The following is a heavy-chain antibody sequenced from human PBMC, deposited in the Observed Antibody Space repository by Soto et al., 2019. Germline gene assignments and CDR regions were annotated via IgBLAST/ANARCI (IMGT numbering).Heavy chain of an antibody. V-gene: IGHV1-69*01. CDR1: GGTFSSYA. J-gene: IGHJ4*02. CDR2: IIPIFGTA. CDR3: GREGVWGGYCGGDC. Sequence: QVQLVQSGAEVKKPGSSVKVSCKASGGTFSSYAISWVRQAPGQGLEWMGGIIPIFGTANYGQKFQGRVTITADESTSTAYRELSSLGSEETAVYYCGREGVWGGYCGGDCWGQGTLVTVSS. D-gene: IGHD2-21*01.